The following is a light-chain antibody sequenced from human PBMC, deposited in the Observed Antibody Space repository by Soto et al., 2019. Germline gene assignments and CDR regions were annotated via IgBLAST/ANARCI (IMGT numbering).Light chain of an antibody. CDR3: QQSYSTPFT. J-gene: IGKJ2*01. Sequence: DIRMTQSPFSLSASVGDRVTITCRASQSISSYVNWYQQKPGKAPNLLIYAASSLQGGVPSRFSGSASGTDFTLTISSLHPEDFATYYCQQSYSTPFTFGQGTKLEIK. V-gene: IGKV1-39*01. CDR2: AAS. CDR1: QSISSY.